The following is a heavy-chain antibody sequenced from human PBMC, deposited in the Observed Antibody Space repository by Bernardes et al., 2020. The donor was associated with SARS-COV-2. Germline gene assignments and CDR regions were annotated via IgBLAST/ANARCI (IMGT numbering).Heavy chain of an antibody. V-gene: IGHV4-59*13. CDR1: GVSISSSY. CDR3: ARGHYDSRLYSNPFDF. Sequence: SETLSLTCTVSGVSISSSYWSWIRQSPGGGLEWIGYVYYSGDTSYNPSPNSRVTITADTSKNQPSLKLTSVTAADTAVYFCARGHYDSRLYSNPFDFWGQRDLVTVSS. J-gene: IGHJ4*02. D-gene: IGHD4-4*01. CDR2: VYYSGDT.